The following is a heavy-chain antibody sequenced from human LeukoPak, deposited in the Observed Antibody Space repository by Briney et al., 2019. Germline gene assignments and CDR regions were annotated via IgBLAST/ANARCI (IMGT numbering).Heavy chain of an antibody. D-gene: IGHD3-3*01. CDR2: ISYSGRT. Sequence: PSETLSLTCTVSGGSIRNYYWIWIRQPPGKGLEWIGHISYSGRTNYNPSLNSRVTMSVDMSNNQFSLKVTSVNAADTAVYYCARDRFLEWGNWFAPWGQGTLVTVSS. CDR1: GGSIRNYY. V-gene: IGHV4-59*01. CDR3: ARDRFLEWGNWFAP. J-gene: IGHJ5*02.